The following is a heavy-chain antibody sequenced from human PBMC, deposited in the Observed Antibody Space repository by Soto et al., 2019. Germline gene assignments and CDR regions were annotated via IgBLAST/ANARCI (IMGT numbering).Heavy chain of an antibody. CDR3: ARDQSTIFGVVIEYYYYGMDV. CDR2: IIPIFGTA. CDR1: GGTFSSYA. V-gene: IGHV1-69*01. D-gene: IGHD3-3*01. Sequence: VKVSCKASGGTFSSYAISWVRQAPGQGLEWMGGIIPIFGTANYAQKFQGRVTITADESTSTAYMELSSLRSEDTAVYYCARDQSTIFGVVIEYYYYGMDVWGQGXTVTVYS. J-gene: IGHJ6*02.